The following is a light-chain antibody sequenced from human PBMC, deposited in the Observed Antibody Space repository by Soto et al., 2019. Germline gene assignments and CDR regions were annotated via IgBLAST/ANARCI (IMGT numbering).Light chain of an antibody. V-gene: IGKV1-9*01. CDR1: QGISSY. CDR3: QQLRT. Sequence: DIQLTRSPSFLSASVGDRVTITCRASQGISSYLAWYQQKPGKAPKLLIYAASTLQSGVPSRFSGSGSGTEFTLTISSLQPEDFATYYCQQLRTFGQGTKLEIK. CDR2: AAS. J-gene: IGKJ2*01.